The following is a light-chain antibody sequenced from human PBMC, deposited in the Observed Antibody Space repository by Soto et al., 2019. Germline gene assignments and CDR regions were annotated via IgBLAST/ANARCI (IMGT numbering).Light chain of an antibody. CDR2: SAS. CDR1: QSISRY. Sequence: DIQMTQSPSSLSASVGDRVTVTCRAGQSISRYLNWYQQRPGKAPNLLIYSASSLQTGVPSRFSGSGSGTDFTLTITNLQPADFTTYYCQQSYNGPLTFGPGTKVDL. J-gene: IGKJ3*01. V-gene: IGKV1-39*01. CDR3: QQSYNGPLT.